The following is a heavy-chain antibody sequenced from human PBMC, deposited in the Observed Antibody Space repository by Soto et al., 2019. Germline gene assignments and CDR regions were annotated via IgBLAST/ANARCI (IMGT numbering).Heavy chain of an antibody. D-gene: IGHD3-10*01. Sequence: GGSLRLSCAASGFTFSSYWMSWVRQAPGKGLEWVANIKQDGSEKYYVDSVKGRFTISRDNAKNSLYLQMNSLRAEDTAVYYCAREGELGWFGESYFDYWGQGTLVTVSS. CDR3: AREGELGWFGESYFDY. CDR2: IKQDGSEK. CDR1: GFTFSSYW. J-gene: IGHJ4*02. V-gene: IGHV3-7*01.